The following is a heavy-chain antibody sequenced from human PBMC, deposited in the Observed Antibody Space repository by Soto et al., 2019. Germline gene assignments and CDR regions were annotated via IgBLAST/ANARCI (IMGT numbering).Heavy chain of an antibody. CDR1: GFTFSSYA. Sequence: GSLRLSCAASGFTFSSYAMTWVRQAPGKGLEWVSAISAGGGSTYYADSVKGHFIISRDNSKNTLYLQMNSLRAEDTAVYYCAKGKYSSSHFDYWGQGTLVTVSS. CDR2: ISAGGGST. V-gene: IGHV3-23*01. J-gene: IGHJ4*02. CDR3: AKGKYSSSHFDY. D-gene: IGHD6-13*01.